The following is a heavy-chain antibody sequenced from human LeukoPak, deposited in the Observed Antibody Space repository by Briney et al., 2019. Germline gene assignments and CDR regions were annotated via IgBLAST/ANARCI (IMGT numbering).Heavy chain of an antibody. CDR1: GGSFSAYY. D-gene: IGHD6-19*01. J-gene: IGHJ4*02. V-gene: IGHV4-34*01. CDR3: ATERRYSSGRWDYYFDD. Sequence: SETLSLTCTVYGGSFSAYYWSWIRQSPGKGLEWIGEINHSGGTNYNPSLKSRVTLSVDTSKNQFSLKLTSLTSADTAVYYCATERRYSSGRWDYYFDDWGQGTLVTVSS. CDR2: INHSGGT.